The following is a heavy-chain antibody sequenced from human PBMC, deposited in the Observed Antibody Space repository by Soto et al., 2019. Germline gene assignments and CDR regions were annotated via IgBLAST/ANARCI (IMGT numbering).Heavy chain of an antibody. J-gene: IGHJ6*02. D-gene: IGHD3-3*01. CDR1: GFTFRNFV. V-gene: IGHV3-30*18. CDR3: AKDQSWIFRSGSGIDV. CDR2: ISYAGNNI. Sequence: GSLRLSCAASGFTFRNFVMHWVRQAPGKGLEWVAVISYAGNNIYYADSVKGRFTISRDNSGNTLYLEMSSLRGEDTAVYYCAKDQSWIFRSGSGIDVRGQGTTVPVAS.